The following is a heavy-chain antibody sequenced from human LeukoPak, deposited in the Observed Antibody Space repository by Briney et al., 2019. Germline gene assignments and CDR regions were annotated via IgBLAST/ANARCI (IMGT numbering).Heavy chain of an antibody. Sequence: PSDTLSLTCAVYGGSFSGYYWSWIRQPPGKGLEWIGEINHSGSTNYNPSLKSRVTISVDTSKNQFSLKLSSVTAADTAVYYCARGVGKYQLRGFDPWGQGTLVTVSS. D-gene: IGHD2-2*01. CDR1: GGSFSGYY. CDR2: INHSGST. V-gene: IGHV4-34*01. CDR3: ARGVGKYQLRGFDP. J-gene: IGHJ5*02.